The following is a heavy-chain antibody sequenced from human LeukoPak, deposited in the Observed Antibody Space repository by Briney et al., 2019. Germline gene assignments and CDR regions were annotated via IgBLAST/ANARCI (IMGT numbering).Heavy chain of an antibody. Sequence: GWSLRLSCAASGFTFSIYWMHWVRQVPGKGLVWLSRINNDGSSTNYADSVKGRFTISRDNAKNTLYLQMNSLRAEDTAVYYCARVDWNIDYWGQGTLVTVSS. V-gene: IGHV3-74*01. CDR3: ARVDWNIDY. J-gene: IGHJ4*02. CDR2: INNDGSST. D-gene: IGHD1/OR15-1a*01. CDR1: GFTFSIYW.